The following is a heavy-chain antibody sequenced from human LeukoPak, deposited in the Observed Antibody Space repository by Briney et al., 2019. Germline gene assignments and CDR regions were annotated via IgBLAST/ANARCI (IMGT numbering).Heavy chain of an antibody. D-gene: IGHD3-22*01. CDR2: IWYDGSNK. Sequence: PGGSLRLSCAASGFTFSTYAMRWVRQAPGKGLERVAVIWYDGSNKYYADSVKGRFTISRDNSKNTLYLQMNSLRAEDTAVYYCARDGYYYDSSGYLDYWGQGTLVTVSS. J-gene: IGHJ4*02. V-gene: IGHV3-33*08. CDR3: ARDGYYYDSSGYLDY. CDR1: GFTFSTYA.